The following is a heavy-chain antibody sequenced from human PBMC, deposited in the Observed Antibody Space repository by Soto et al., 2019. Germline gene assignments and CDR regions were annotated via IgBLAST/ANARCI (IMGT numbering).Heavy chain of an antibody. V-gene: IGHV2-5*02. Sequence: QITLKESGPTLVKPTQTLTLTCTFSGFSLSTSGVCVGWIRQPPGKALEWLALIYWDDDKRYSPSLKSRLTITKDTSKNQVVLTMTNMDPVDTATYYCAQSLLTYDYVRLFDYWGQGTLVTVSS. CDR3: AQSLLTYDYVRLFDY. CDR2: IYWDDDK. D-gene: IGHD5-12*01. J-gene: IGHJ4*02. CDR1: GFSLSTSGVC.